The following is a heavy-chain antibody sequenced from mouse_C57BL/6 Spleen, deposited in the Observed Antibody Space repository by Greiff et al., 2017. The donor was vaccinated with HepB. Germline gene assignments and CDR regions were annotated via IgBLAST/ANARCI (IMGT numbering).Heavy chain of an antibody. CDR3: ARRSYDYDGAMDY. J-gene: IGHJ4*01. CDR2: ISSGSSTI. D-gene: IGHD2-4*01. Sequence: EVHLVESGGGLVKPGGSLKLSCAASGFTFSDYGMHWVRQAPEKGLEWVAYISSGSSTIYYADTVKGRFTISRDNAKNTLFLQMTSLRSEDTAMYYCARRSYDYDGAMDYWGQGTSVTVSS. V-gene: IGHV5-17*01. CDR1: GFTFSDYG.